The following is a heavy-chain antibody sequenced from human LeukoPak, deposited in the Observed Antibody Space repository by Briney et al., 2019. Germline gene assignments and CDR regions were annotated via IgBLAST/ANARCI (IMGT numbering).Heavy chain of an antibody. J-gene: IGHJ4*02. Sequence: SETLSLTCSVSRYSLSSGYYWGWIRQPLGGRLEWIGTIYHSGNTNYNPNPSLKSRVTISVDTSKNQFSLKLSSVTAADTAVYYCAREGVDTPMVDYWGQGTLVTVSS. CDR3: AREGVDTPMVDY. CDR1: RYSLSSGYY. V-gene: IGHV4-38-2*02. D-gene: IGHD5-18*01. CDR2: IYHSGNT.